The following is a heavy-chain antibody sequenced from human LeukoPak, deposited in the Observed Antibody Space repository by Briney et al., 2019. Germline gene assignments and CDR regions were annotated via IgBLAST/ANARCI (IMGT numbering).Heavy chain of an antibody. CDR2: TNGSGGNT. CDR1: GFTFTNYA. V-gene: IGHV3-23*01. J-gene: IGHJ6*02. Sequence: GGSLRLSCRASGFTFTNYAMNWVRQAPGEGLEWVSSTNGSGGNTYYADSVRGRFTISRDNYKNTLYLQMNSLRAEDTAVYYCAKGIVARYYYYGMDVWGQGTTVTDSS. D-gene: IGHD5-12*01. CDR3: AKGIVARYYYYGMDV.